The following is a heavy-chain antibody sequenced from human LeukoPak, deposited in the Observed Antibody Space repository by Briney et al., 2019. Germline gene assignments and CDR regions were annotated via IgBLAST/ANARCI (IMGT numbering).Heavy chain of an antibody. D-gene: IGHD5-18*01. Sequence: ASVKVSCKASGGTFSSYAISWVRQAPGQGLAWTGRIIPIFGTANYAQKFQGRVTITTDESTSTAYMELSSLRSEDTAVYYCASGEYSYGSTSYYFDYWGQGTLVTVSS. CDR1: GGTFSSYA. J-gene: IGHJ4*02. V-gene: IGHV1-69*05. CDR3: ASGEYSYGSTSYYFDY. CDR2: IIPIFGTA.